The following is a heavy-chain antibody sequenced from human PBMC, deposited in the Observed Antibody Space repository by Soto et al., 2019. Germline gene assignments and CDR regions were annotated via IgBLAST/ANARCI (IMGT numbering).Heavy chain of an antibody. CDR1: GFTLSDHY. J-gene: IGHJ4*02. CDR3: ARMDTSDYDSL. CDR2: TRNKANSYTT. Sequence: EVQLVESGGGLVQPGGSLRLSCAASGFTLSDHYMDWVRQAPGKGLEWVGRTRNKANSYTTEYAASVKGRFTISRDDSKNALYRQMNSLKTEDTAMYYCARMDTSDYDSLWGQGTLVTVSS. D-gene: IGHD5-12*01. V-gene: IGHV3-72*01.